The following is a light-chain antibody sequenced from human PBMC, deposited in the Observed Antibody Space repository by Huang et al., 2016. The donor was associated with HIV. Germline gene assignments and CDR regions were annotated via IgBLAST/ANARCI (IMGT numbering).Light chain of an antibody. CDR3: QQYGSSWT. Sequence: EIVLTQSPGTLSLSPGERATLSCRASQSVSSSYLAWFQRKPGQAPSLLIYGASSRATGIPDRFSGSGSGTDFTLTISRLEPEDFAVYYCQQYGSSWTFGQGTKVEIK. V-gene: IGKV3-20*01. CDR1: QSVSSSY. CDR2: GAS. J-gene: IGKJ1*01.